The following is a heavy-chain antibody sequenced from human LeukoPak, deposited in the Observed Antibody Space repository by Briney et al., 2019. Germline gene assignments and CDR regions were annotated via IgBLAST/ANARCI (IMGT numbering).Heavy chain of an antibody. CDR3: ARRAGAYSHPYDY. J-gene: IGHJ4*02. CDR2: IYSDNT. Sequence: GGSLRLSRTVSGFTVSSNSMSWVRQAPGKGLEWVSFIYSDNTHYSDSVKGRFTISRDNSKNTLYLQMNGLSAEDPAVYYCARRAGAYSHPYDYWGQGTLVTVSS. V-gene: IGHV3-53*01. D-gene: IGHD4/OR15-4a*01. CDR1: GFTVSSNS.